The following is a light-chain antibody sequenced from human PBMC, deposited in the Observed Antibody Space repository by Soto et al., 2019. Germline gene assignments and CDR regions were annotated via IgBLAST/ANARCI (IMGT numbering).Light chain of an antibody. V-gene: IGLV4-69*01. CDR1: SGHNNYA. CDR3: QTWGYGIRV. CDR2: LNSDGSH. J-gene: IGLJ3*02. Sequence: QLVLTHSPSASASLGASVKLTCTLSSGHNNYAIAWHQQQPEKGPRYLMKLNSDGSHTKGDGIPDRFSGSSSGAERYLTISSLQSEDEADYYCQTWGYGIRVFVGGTKVTVL.